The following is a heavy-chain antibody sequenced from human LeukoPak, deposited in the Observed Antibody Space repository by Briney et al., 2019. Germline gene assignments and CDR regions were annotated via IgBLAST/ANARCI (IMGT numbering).Heavy chain of an antibody. Sequence: GGSLRLSCAASGFSFSSYSMNWVRQAPGKGLEWVSYISSSSSTIYYADSVKGRFTISRDNAKNSLYLQMNSLRAEDTAVYYCARVGDSSGYYYYYYYMDVWGKGTTVTISS. V-gene: IGHV3-48*04. CDR3: ARVGDSSGYYYYYYYMDV. CDR1: GFSFSSYS. D-gene: IGHD3-22*01. J-gene: IGHJ6*03. CDR2: ISSSSSTI.